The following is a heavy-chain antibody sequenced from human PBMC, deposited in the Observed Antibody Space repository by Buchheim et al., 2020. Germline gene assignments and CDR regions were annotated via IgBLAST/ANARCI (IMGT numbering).Heavy chain of an antibody. J-gene: IGHJ6*02. D-gene: IGHD2-2*01. CDR2: ISYDGSNK. V-gene: IGHV3-30-3*01. Sequence: QVQLVESGGGVVQPGRSLSLSCAASGLTFSSYAMHWVRQAPGKGLEWVAVISYDGSNKYYADSVKGRFTISRDNSKNTLYLQMNSLRAEDTAVYYCATAIYCSSTSCYLYYYYYGMDVWGQGTT. CDR3: ATAIYCSSTSCYLYYYYYGMDV. CDR1: GLTFSSYA.